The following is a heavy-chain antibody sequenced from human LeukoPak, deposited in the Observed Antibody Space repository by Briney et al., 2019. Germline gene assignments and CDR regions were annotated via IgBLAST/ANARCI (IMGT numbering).Heavy chain of an antibody. V-gene: IGHV3-21*01. J-gene: IGHJ4*02. CDR1: GFTFSSYS. D-gene: IGHD3-3*01. Sequence: GGSLRLSCAASGFTFSSYSMNWVRQAPGKGLEWVSSISSSSSYIYYADSVKGRFTISRDNAKNSLYLQMNSLRAEDTAVYYCARDLSAGFLEWLRGYFDYWGQGTLVTVSS. CDR3: ARDLSAGFLEWLRGYFDY. CDR2: ISSSSSYI.